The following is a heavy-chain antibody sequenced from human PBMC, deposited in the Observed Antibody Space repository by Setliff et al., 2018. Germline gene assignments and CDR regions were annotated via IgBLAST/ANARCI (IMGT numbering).Heavy chain of an antibody. D-gene: IGHD3-3*01. V-gene: IGHV1-2*06. J-gene: IGHJ4*02. CDR1: GYIFTGYY. CDR3: VRAGFDAISNGLDY. CDR2: ISPHTGGT. Sequence: GASVQVSCKASGYIFTGYYMHWVRQAPGQGLEWMGRISPHTGGTNSAQKFQGRVTMTRDTSVSTVYMELNSLRSDDTAVYYCVRAGFDAISNGLDYWGQGTLVTVSS.